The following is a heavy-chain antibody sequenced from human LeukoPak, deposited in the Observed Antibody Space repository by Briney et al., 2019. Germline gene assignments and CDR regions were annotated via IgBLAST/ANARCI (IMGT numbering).Heavy chain of an antibody. V-gene: IGHV4-59*01. CDR2: IYYSGST. D-gene: IGHD3-22*01. CDR3: ARDNPDYDSSGYYLNWFDP. Sequence: SETLSLTCTVSGDSISSYYWSWIRQPPGKGLEWIGYIYYSGSTNYNPSLKSRVTISVDTSKNQFSLKLSSVTAADTAVYYCARDNPDYDSSGYYLNWFDPWGQGTLVTVSS. CDR1: GDSISSYY. J-gene: IGHJ5*02.